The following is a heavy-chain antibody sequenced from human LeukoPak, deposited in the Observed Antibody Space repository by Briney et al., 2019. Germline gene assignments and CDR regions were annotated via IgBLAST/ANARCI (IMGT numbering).Heavy chain of an antibody. V-gene: IGHV4-31*03. Sequence: PSETLSLTCTVSGGSISSGGYYWSWIRQHPGKGLEWFGYIYYSGSTYYNPFLKSRVTISVDTSKNQFSLKLSSVTAADTAVYYCARVGDSSGYYLFDYWGQGTLVTVSS. D-gene: IGHD3-22*01. J-gene: IGHJ4*02. CDR3: ARVGDSSGYYLFDY. CDR1: GGSISSGGYY. CDR2: IYYSGST.